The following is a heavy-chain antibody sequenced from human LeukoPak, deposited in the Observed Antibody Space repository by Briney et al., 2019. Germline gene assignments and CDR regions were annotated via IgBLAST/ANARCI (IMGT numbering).Heavy chain of an antibody. CDR1: GGTFSSYA. CDR3: ASTIGGGRPEYFQH. CDR2: IIPIFGTA. D-gene: IGHD3-10*01. Sequence: GASVNVSCKASGGTFSSYAISWVRQAPGQGLEWMGGIIPIFGTANYAQKFQGRVTITADESTSTAYMELSSLRSEDTAVYYCASTIGGGRPEYFQHWGQGTLVTVSS. V-gene: IGHV1-69*13. J-gene: IGHJ1*01.